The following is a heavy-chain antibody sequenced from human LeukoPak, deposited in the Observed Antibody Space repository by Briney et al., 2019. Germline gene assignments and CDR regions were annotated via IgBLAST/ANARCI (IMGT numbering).Heavy chain of an antibody. CDR2: IKSKTDGGTT. Sequence: PGGSLRLSCAASGFTFSSYAMSWVRQAPGKGLEWVGRIKSKTDGGTTDYAAPVKGRFTISRDDSKNTLYLQMNSLKTEDTAVYYCTTDNEYYYDSSGYYWGQGTLVTVSS. V-gene: IGHV3-15*01. J-gene: IGHJ4*02. CDR1: GFTFSSYA. D-gene: IGHD3-22*01. CDR3: TTDNEYYYDSSGYY.